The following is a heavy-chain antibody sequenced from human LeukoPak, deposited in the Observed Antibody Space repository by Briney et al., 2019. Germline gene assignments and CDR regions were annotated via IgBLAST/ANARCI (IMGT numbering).Heavy chain of an antibody. Sequence: ASVKVSCKASGYTFTSYDINWVRQATGQGLEWMGWMNPNSGNTGYAQKFQGRVTMTRNTSISTAYMELSSLRSEDTAVYYCAQAPYGDHDAFDIWGQGTMVTVSS. CDR2: MNPNSGNT. CDR1: GYTFTSYD. D-gene: IGHD4-17*01. J-gene: IGHJ3*02. CDR3: AQAPYGDHDAFDI. V-gene: IGHV1-8*01.